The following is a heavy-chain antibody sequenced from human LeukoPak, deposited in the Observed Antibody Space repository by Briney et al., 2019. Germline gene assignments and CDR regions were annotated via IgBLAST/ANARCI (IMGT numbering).Heavy chain of an antibody. CDR2: IYYTGTT. CDR1: GGSISSSSYY. D-gene: IGHD2-15*01. J-gene: IGHJ4*02. Sequence: SETLSLTCTVSGGSISSSSYYWSWIRQPPGKGLEWIGYIYYTGTTNYNPSLKSRVTIVDTSKNQFSLKLSSVTAADTAVYYCARGGWRLDYWGQGTLVTVSS. V-gene: IGHV4-61*01. CDR3: ARGGWRLDY.